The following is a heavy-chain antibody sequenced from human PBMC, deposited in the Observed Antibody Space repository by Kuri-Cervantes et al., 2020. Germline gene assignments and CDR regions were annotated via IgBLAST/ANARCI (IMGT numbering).Heavy chain of an antibody. CDR3: ARADTKIAFFDY. D-gene: IGHD5-18*01. CDR2: INHSGST. J-gene: IGHJ4*02. V-gene: IGHV4-34*01. Sequence: SETLSLTCTVSGGSISTYYWSWIRQPPGKGLEWIGEINHSGSTNYNPSLKSRVTISVDKSKNQFSLKLSSVTAADTAVYYCARADTKIAFFDYWGQGTLVTVSS. CDR1: GGSISTYY.